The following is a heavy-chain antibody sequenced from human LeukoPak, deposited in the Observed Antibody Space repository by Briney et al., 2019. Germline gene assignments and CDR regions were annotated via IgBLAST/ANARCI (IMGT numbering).Heavy chain of an antibody. CDR1: GYTFTGYY. Sequence: ASVKVSCKASGYTFTGYYLHWVRQAPGQGLEGMGWINPNSGGTNYAQKFQGRVTMTRDTSINTAYMELRRLRSDDTAVYYCARSEQFPYYMDVWGKGTTATVSS. J-gene: IGHJ6*03. D-gene: IGHD6-19*01. CDR3: ARSEQFPYYMDV. CDR2: INPNSGGT. V-gene: IGHV1-2*02.